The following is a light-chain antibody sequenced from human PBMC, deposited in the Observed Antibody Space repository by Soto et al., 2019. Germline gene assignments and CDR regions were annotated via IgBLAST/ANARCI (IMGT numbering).Light chain of an antibody. CDR1: SSNIGSNT. CDR2: SYN. Sequence: QSVLTQPPSASGTPGQRVTISCSGSSSNIGSNTVVWYQQLPGTAPKLLIYSYNQRPSGVPDRFSGSKSGTSASLAISGLQSEDEADYYCAACDGSLNGLVFGGGTKLTVL. CDR3: AACDGSLNGLV. J-gene: IGLJ2*01. V-gene: IGLV1-44*01.